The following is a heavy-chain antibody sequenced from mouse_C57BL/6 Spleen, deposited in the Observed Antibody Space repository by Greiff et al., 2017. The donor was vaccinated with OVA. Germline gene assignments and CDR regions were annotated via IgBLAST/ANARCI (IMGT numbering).Heavy chain of an antibody. CDR3: TRREVLYFDY. CDR1: GYTFTDYE. CDR2: IDPETGGT. Sequence: QVQLQQSGAELVRPGASVTLSCKASGYTFTDYEMHWVKQTPVHGLEWIGAIDPETGGTAYNQKFKGKAILTADKSSSTAYMELRSLTSEDSAVYYCTRREVLYFDYRGQGTTLTVSS. J-gene: IGHJ2*01. V-gene: IGHV1-15*01.